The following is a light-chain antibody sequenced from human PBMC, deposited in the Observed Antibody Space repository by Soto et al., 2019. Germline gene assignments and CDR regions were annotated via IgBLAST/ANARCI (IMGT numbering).Light chain of an antibody. J-gene: IGKJ1*01. CDR1: QGISNY. V-gene: IGKV1-27*01. CDR3: QKYNSTPWT. Sequence: DIQMTQSPSSLSASVRDRVTITCRASQGISNYLAWYQQKPGKVPKILIYAASTLQSGVPSRFSGSGSGTYFTVTSISLQHEDVASYYCQKYNSTPWTFGQGTKMEIK. CDR2: AAS.